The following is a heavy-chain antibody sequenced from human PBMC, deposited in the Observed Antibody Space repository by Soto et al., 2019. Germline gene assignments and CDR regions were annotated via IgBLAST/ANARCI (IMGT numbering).Heavy chain of an antibody. D-gene: IGHD3-16*02. V-gene: IGHV1-18*01. Sequence: QVQLVQSGAEVKKPGASVKVSCKASGYTFTSYGISWVRQAPGQGLEWMGWISAYNGNTNYAQKLQGRVTMTTDTSTSTAYMELRSRSSDDTAVYYCARGDMIPFGGVIVYTTGTHFDYWGQGTLVTVSS. J-gene: IGHJ4*02. CDR3: ARGDMIPFGGVIVYTTGTHFDY. CDR2: ISAYNGNT. CDR1: GYTFTSYG.